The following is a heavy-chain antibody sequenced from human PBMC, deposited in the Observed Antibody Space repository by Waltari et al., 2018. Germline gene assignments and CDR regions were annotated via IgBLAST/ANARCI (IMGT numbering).Heavy chain of an antibody. CDR3: ARDQAPNCGGGGCYWGWFDP. CDR2: IYTSGST. J-gene: IGHJ5*02. V-gene: IGHV4-4*07. D-gene: IGHD2-15*01. CDR1: GDSFTRYY. Sequence: QVQLPESGPGLVKHSETLYLTCTVPGDSFTRYYWRSLRQPAGTGLACIGRIYTSGSTNYNPSLKSRVIMSVDTSKNQLSLKLTSVTAADTAVYYCARDQAPNCGGGGCYWGWFDPWGQGILVTVSS.